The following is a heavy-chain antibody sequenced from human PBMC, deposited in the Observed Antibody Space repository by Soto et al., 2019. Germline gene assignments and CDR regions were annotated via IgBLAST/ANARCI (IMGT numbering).Heavy chain of an antibody. CDR1: GGTFSSYT. D-gene: IGHD4-17*01. CDR2: IIPILGIE. J-gene: IGHJ4*02. Sequence: QVQLVQSGAEVKKPGSSVKVSCKASGGTFSSYTISWVRQAPGQGLEWMGRIIPILGIENYAQKFQGRVTITSEKSTSTAYMELSSLRSEDTAVYYCAMCRYAVYLSPFDYWGQGTLVTVSS. CDR3: AMCRYAVYLSPFDY. V-gene: IGHV1-69*02.